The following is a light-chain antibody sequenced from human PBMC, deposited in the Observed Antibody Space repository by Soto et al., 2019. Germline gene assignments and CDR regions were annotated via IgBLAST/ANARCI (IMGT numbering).Light chain of an antibody. V-gene: IGLV2-14*03. CDR1: STEVGSYNY. CDR3: SSYTTRGAIGVR. Sequence: QSALTQPASVSGSPGQSITISCTGTSTEVGSYNYVCWFQQYPGKAPKLIIYDVTNRPSGVSNRFSGSKSGTTASLTISGLQPEDEADYYCSSYTTRGAIGVRFGGGTKLTV. CDR2: DVT. J-gene: IGLJ2*01.